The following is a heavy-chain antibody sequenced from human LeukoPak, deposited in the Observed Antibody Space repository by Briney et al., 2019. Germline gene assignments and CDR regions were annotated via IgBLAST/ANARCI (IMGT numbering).Heavy chain of an antibody. CDR2: IYYSGST. CDR1: GGSISSSSYY. CDR3: ASVVAHYADWFDP. D-gene: IGHD2-2*01. J-gene: IGHJ5*02. Sequence: SETLSLTCTVSGGSISSSSYYWGWIRQPPGKGLEWIGSIYYSGSTYYNPSLKSRVTISVDTSKNQFSPKLSSVTAADTAVYYCASVVAHYADWFDPWGQGTLVTVSS. V-gene: IGHV4-39*01.